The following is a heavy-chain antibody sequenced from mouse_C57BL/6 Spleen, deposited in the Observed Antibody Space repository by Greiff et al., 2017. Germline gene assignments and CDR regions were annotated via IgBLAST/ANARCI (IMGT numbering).Heavy chain of an antibody. CDR1: GFTFSDYY. Sequence: EVKLVESEGGLVQPGSSMKLSCTASGFTFSDYYMAWVRQVPEKGLEWVANINYDGSSTYYLDSLKSRFIISRDNAKNILYLQMSSLKSEDTATYYCARIYYDYPMDYWGQGTSVTVSS. D-gene: IGHD2-4*01. CDR3: ARIYYDYPMDY. J-gene: IGHJ4*01. CDR2: INYDGSST. V-gene: IGHV5-16*01.